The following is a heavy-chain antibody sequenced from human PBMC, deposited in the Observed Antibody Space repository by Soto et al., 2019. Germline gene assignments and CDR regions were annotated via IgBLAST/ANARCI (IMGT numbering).Heavy chain of an antibody. D-gene: IGHD5-18*01. V-gene: IGHV1-69*02. J-gene: IGHJ6*02. CDR3: ARGRGYSYGPYGMDV. Sequence: SVKVSCKASGGTFSSYTISWVRQAPGQGLEWIGRIIPILGIANYAQKFQGRVTITADKSTSTAYMELSSLRSEDTAVYYCARGRGYSYGPYGMDVWGQGTTVTVS. CDR2: IIPILGIA. CDR1: GGTFSSYT.